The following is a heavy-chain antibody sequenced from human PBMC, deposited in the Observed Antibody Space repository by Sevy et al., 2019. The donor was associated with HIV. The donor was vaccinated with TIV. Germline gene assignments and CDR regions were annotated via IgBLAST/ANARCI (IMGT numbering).Heavy chain of an antibody. CDR1: GFTFSTYA. J-gene: IGHJ6*02. Sequence: GGSLRLSCAASGFTFSTYAMSWVRQAPGKGLEWVSAISGSGGSTYYADSVKGRFTISRDNSGKTLYLQMNSLRAEDTAVYYCAKGDTNYYGMDVWGQGTTVTVSS. CDR2: ISGSGGST. CDR3: AKGDTNYYGMDV. V-gene: IGHV3-23*01.